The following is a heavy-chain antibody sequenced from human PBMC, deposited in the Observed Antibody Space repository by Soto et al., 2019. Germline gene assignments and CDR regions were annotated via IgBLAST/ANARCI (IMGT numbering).Heavy chain of an antibody. CDR2: ISSSSSYI. CDR1: GFTFSSYS. J-gene: IGHJ6*02. Sequence: PVGSLRLSCAASGFTFSSYSMNWVRQAPGKGLEWVSSISSSSSYIYYADSVKGRFTISRDNAKNSLYLQMNSLRAEDTAVYYCARVSFGVAGTIPYGMDVWGQGTTVTVSS. D-gene: IGHD6-19*01. V-gene: IGHV3-21*01. CDR3: ARVSFGVAGTIPYGMDV.